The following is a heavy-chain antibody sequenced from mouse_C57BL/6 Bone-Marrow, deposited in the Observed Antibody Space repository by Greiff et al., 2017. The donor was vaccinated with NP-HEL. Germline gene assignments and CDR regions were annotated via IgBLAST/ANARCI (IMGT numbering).Heavy chain of an antibody. D-gene: IGHD1-1*01. J-gene: IGHJ4*01. CDR1: GFTFNTYA. CDR2: IRSKSSNYAT. V-gene: IGHV10-3*01. Sequence: DVMLVESGGGLVQPKGSLKLSCAASGFTFNTYAMHWVRQAPGKGLEWVARIRSKSSNYATYYADSVKDRFTISRDDSQSMLYLQMNNLKTEDTAMYYCVRARYYGSKNAMDYWGQGTSVTVSS. CDR3: VRARYYGSKNAMDY.